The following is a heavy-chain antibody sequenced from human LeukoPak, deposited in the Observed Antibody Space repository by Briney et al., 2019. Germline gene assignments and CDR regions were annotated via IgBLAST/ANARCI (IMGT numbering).Heavy chain of an antibody. V-gene: IGHV1-8*01. CDR3: AREMRYDFWSGYYTGGDYGMDV. Sequence: ASVKVSCKASGYTFTSYDINWVRQATGQGLEWMGWMNPNSGNTGYAQKFQGGVTMTRNTSISTAYMELSSLRSEDTAVYYCAREMRYDFWSGYYTGGDYGMDVWGQGTTVTVSS. CDR2: MNPNSGNT. D-gene: IGHD3-3*01. J-gene: IGHJ6*02. CDR1: GYTFTSYD.